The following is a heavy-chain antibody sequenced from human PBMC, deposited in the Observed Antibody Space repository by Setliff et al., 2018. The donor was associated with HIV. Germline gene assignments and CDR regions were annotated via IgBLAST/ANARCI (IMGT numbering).Heavy chain of an antibody. CDR1: GGSISSGSYY. CDR2: IYTSGST. J-gene: IGHJ6*02. Sequence: SETLSLTCTVSGGSISSGSYYWSWIRQPAGKGLEWIGHIYTSGSTNYNPSLKSRVTISVDTSKNQFSLKLSSVTAADTAVYYCARGKGVGGVIITGGLDVWGQGTTVTVSS. V-gene: IGHV4-61*09. CDR3: ARGKGVGGVIITGGLDV. D-gene: IGHD3-16*01.